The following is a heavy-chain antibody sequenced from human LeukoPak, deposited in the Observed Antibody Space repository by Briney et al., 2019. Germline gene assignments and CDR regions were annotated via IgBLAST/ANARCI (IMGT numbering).Heavy chain of an antibody. J-gene: IGHJ4*02. CDR1: GGSFSGYY. D-gene: IGHD7-27*01. Sequence: SPSETLSLTCAVYGGSFSGYYWSWVRQPPGKGLEWIGSIFHTGSTYFNLSLKSRVTISVDTSKNQFPLKLSSVTAADTAVYYCARDPNWGKGHFDYWGQGSLVTVSS. CDR2: IFHTGST. CDR3: ARDPNWGKGHFDY. V-gene: IGHV4-34*12.